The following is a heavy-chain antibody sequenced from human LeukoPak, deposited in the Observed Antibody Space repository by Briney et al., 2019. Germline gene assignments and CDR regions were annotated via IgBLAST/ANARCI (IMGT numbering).Heavy chain of an antibody. V-gene: IGHV3-48*03. CDR2: ISSCGSTI. J-gene: IGHJ6*03. D-gene: IGHD3-10*01. Sequence: GGSLRLSCAASGFTFSSYEMNWVRQAQGKGLEWVSYISSCGSTIYYADSVKGRFTISRDNAKNSLYLQMNSLRAEDTAVYYCAIITRVRGVIITGYYYYDMDVWGKGTTVTISS. CDR1: GFTFSSYE. CDR3: AIITRVRGVIITGYYYYDMDV.